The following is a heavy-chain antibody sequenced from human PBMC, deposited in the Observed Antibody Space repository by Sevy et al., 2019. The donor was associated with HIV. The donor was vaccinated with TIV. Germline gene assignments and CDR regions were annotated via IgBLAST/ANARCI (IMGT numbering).Heavy chain of an antibody. CDR3: ARERPQGVVIIRGSGDHYAMDV. J-gene: IGHJ6*02. CDR2: ISAYTGDT. D-gene: IGHD3-3*01. CDR1: GYTFTRYG. Sequence: ASVKVSYKASGYTFTRYGISWVRQPPGQGLEWMGWISAYTGDTNYGQKFQGRFTMTTDTSTSIAHMELGSLRSDDKAVYYCARERPQGVVIIRGSGDHYAMDVWGQGTTVTVSS. V-gene: IGHV1-18*04.